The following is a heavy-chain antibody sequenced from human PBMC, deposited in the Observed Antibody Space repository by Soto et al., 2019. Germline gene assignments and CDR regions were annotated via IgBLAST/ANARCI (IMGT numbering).Heavy chain of an antibody. CDR3: VRKFSPGPFDY. Sequence: GSGPTLVNPTQTLTLTCAFSGFSLSSSTVGVGWIRQPPEKALEWLGIIYWDDDKRYSPSLKNRLTITKDTSKNQVVLTMTNMEPVDTATYYCVRKFSPGPFDYWGQGALVTVSS. D-gene: IGHD7-27*01. CDR2: IYWDDDK. V-gene: IGHV2-5*02. CDR1: GFSLSSSTVG. J-gene: IGHJ4*02.